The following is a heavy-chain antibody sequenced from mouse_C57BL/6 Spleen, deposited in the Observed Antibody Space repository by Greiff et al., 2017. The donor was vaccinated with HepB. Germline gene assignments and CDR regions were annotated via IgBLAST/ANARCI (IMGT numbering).Heavy chain of an antibody. CDR1: GYTFTSYW. V-gene: IGHV1-64*01. J-gene: IGHJ4*01. Sequence: VKLQQPGAELVKPGASVKLSCMASGYTFTSYWMHWVKQRPGQGLEWIGMIHPNSGSTNYNEKFKSKATLTVDKSSSTAYMQLSSLTSEDSAVYYCARRIYYDYDGYYAMDYWGQGTSVTVSS. D-gene: IGHD2-4*01. CDR2: IHPNSGST. CDR3: ARRIYYDYDGYYAMDY.